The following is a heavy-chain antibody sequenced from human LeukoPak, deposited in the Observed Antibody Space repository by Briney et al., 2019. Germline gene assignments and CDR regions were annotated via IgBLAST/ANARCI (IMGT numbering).Heavy chain of an antibody. Sequence: ASVKVSCKTSGYTFTSYGISWVRQAPGQGLEWMGWISAYNGNTNYAQKFQGRVTVTTETSTSTAYMELRSLRFDDTAVYYCVRLNFGSEADWGQATLVTVSS. CDR3: VRLNFGSEAD. CDR1: GYTFTSYG. J-gene: IGHJ4*02. D-gene: IGHD3-10*01. CDR2: ISAYNGNT. V-gene: IGHV1-18*01.